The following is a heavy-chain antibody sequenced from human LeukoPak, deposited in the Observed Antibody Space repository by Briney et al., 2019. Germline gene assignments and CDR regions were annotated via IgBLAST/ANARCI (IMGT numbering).Heavy chain of an antibody. V-gene: IGHV4-59*08. Sequence: SETLSLTCTVSGGSISSYYWSWIRQPPGKGLEWIGYIYYSGSTNYNPSLKSRVTISVDTSKNQFSLKLSSLTAADTAVYYCARAGSGYCSSTSCYRFTPNWFDPWGQGTLVTVSS. CDR1: GGSISSYY. CDR3: ARAGSGYCSSTSCYRFTPNWFDP. CDR2: IYYSGST. D-gene: IGHD2-2*01. J-gene: IGHJ5*02.